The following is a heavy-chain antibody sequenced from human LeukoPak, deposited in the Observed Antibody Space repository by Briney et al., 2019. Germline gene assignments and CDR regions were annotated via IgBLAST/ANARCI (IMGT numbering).Heavy chain of an antibody. CDR1: GFAFSSYG. Sequence: GGSLRLSCAASGFAFSSYGMHWVRQAPGKGLEWVAVIWYDGSNKYYADSVKGRFTISRDNSKNTLYLQMNSLRAEDTAVYYCARSGGNSDYHYGMDVWGQGTTVTVSS. CDR3: ARSGGNSDYHYGMDV. V-gene: IGHV3-33*01. D-gene: IGHD4-23*01. J-gene: IGHJ6*02. CDR2: IWYDGSNK.